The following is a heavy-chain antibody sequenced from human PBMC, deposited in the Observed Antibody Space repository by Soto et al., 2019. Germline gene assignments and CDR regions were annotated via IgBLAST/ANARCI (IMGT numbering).Heavy chain of an antibody. V-gene: IGHV3-30-3*01. J-gene: IGHJ5*02. CDR1: GFTFSSYA. CDR2: ISYDGSDK. Sequence: PGGSLRLSCTASGFTFSSYAMHWVRQAPGKGLEWVAVISYDGSDKYYADSVKGRFTISRDNAKSSLYLQMDSLGAEDTAVYYCARDWGIAVADPWGQGTLVTVSS. CDR3: ARDWGIAVADP. D-gene: IGHD6-19*01.